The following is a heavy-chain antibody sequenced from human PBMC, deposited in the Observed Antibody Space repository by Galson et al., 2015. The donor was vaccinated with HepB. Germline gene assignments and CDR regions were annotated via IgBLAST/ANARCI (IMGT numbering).Heavy chain of an antibody. J-gene: IGHJ4*02. Sequence: SLRLSCAASGFDISDHYMTWIRQAPAKGLEWVSYISHVNGHTNYADSLRGRFTISRDNAENSIFLQMSGLREDDTAVYYCARGSGIKLIRGNVIENYFDLWGQGTLVTVSS. V-gene: IGHV3-11*06. CDR1: GFDISDHY. CDR3: ARGSGIKLIRGNVIENYFDL. CDR2: ISHVNGHT. D-gene: IGHD3-10*01.